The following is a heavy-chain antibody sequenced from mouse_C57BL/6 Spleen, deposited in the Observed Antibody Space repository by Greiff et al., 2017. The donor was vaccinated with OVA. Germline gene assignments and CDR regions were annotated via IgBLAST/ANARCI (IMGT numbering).Heavy chain of an antibody. CDR3: ARRGSNYIYAMDY. CDR2: IDPSDSYT. Sequence: QVQLQQPGAELVMPGASVKLSCKASGYTFTSYWMHWVKQRPGQGLEWIGEIDPSDSYTNYNQKFKGKSTLTVDKSSSTAYMQLSSLTSEDSAVYYCARRGSNYIYAMDYWGQGTSVTVSS. CDR1: GYTFTSYW. V-gene: IGHV1-69*01. D-gene: IGHD2-5*01. J-gene: IGHJ4*01.